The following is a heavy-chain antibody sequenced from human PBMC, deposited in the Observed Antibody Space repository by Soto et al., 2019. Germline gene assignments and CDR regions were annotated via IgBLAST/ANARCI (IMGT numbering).Heavy chain of an antibody. CDR3: ARDIPGDRYSRSAFDY. J-gene: IGHJ4*02. CDR2: TYYRSKWYN. CDR1: GDSVSSNSAA. D-gene: IGHD6-6*01. V-gene: IGHV6-1*01. Sequence: SQTLSLTCAISGDSVSSNSAAWNWIRQSPSRGLEWLGRTYYRSKWYNDYAVSVKSRITINPDTSKNQFSLQLNSVTPEDTAVYYCARDIPGDRYSRSAFDYWGQGTLVTVSS.